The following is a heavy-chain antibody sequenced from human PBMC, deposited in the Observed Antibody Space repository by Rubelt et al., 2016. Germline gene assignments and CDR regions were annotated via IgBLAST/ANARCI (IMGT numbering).Heavy chain of an antibody. D-gene: IGHD2-15*01. J-gene: IGHJ4*02. CDR1: GGSISSYY. V-gene: IGHV4-59*01. CDR2: IYYSGST. Sequence: QLQLQESGPGLVKPSETLSLTCTVSGGSISSYYWSWIRQPPGKGLEWIGYIYYSGSTNYNPSLKSRVISAVDTPKNQFSLKLSVVTAADTAVYYCEREYCSGGSCYRPHYYFDYWGQGTLVTVSS. CDR3: EREYCSGGSCYRPHYYFDY.